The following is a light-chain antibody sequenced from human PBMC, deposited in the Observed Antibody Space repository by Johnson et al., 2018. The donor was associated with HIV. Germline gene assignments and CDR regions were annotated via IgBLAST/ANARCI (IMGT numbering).Light chain of an antibody. V-gene: IGLV1-51*02. J-gene: IGLJ1*01. CDR3: GTWDSSLSVFV. CDR2: ENI. CDR1: NSNIGNNF. Sequence: QSVLTQPPSVSAAPGQKVTISCSGSNSNIGNNFVSWYQQLPGTAPKLLIYENIKRPSGIPDRFSGSKSGTSATLGITGLQTGDEADYYCGTWDSSLSVFVFGTGTNVSVL.